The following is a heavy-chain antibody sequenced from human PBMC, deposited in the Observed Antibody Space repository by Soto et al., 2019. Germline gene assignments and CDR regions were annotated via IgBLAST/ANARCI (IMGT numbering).Heavy chain of an antibody. CDR2: IYYSGST. CDR1: GGSISSSSYY. V-gene: IGHV4-39*01. Sequence: SETLSLTCTVSGGSISSSSYYWGWIRQPPGKGLEWIGSIYYSGSTYYNPSLKSRVTISVDTSKNQFSLKLSSVTAADTAVYYCARHPPTTVTKYYYYYYGMDVWGQGTTVTVSS. CDR3: ARHPPTTVTKYYYYYYGMDV. D-gene: IGHD4-17*01. J-gene: IGHJ6*02.